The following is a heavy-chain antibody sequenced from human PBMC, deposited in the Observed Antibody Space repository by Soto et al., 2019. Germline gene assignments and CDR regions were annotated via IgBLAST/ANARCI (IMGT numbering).Heavy chain of an antibody. CDR3: AKGHYSSSWYPLDY. CDR1: GFTFSSYA. V-gene: IGHV3-23*01. J-gene: IGHJ4*02. CDR2: ISGSGGST. D-gene: IGHD6-13*01. Sequence: GGSLRLSCAASGFTFSSYAMSWVRQAPGKGLEWVSAISGSGGSTYYADSVKGRFTISRDNSKNTLYLQMNSLRAEDTAVYYCAKGHYSSSWYPLDYWGQGTLVTVSS.